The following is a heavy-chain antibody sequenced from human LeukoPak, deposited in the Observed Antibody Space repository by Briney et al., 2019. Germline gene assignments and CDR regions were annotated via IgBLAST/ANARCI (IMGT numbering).Heavy chain of an antibody. J-gene: IGHJ4*02. Sequence: PSETLSPTCTVSGGSISSGSYYWSWIRQPAGKGLEWIGRIYTSGSTNYNPSLKSRVTISVDTSKNQFSLKLSSVTAADTAVYYCARSGLTYYYDSSGYYYLGYWGQGTLVTVSS. CDR3: ARSGLTYYYDSSGYYYLGY. V-gene: IGHV4-61*02. CDR1: GGSISSGSYY. CDR2: IYTSGST. D-gene: IGHD3-22*01.